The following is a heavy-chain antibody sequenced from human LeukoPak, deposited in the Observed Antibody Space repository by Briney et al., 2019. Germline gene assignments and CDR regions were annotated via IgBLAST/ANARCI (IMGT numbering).Heavy chain of an antibody. J-gene: IGHJ4*02. V-gene: IGHV1-58*01. Sequence: ASVKVSCKASGFTFTSSAVQWVRQARGQRLEWIGWIAVGSGNTIYAQKFQERVTITRDMSTSTAYMELSSLRSEDTAVYYCAADGPGYCSSTSCLATPFDYWGQGTLVTVSS. CDR2: IAVGSGNT. D-gene: IGHD2-2*01. CDR3: AADGPGYCSSTSCLATPFDY. CDR1: GFTFTSSA.